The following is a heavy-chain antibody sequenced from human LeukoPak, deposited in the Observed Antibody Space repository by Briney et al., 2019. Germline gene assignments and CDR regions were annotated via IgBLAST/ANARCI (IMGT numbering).Heavy chain of an antibody. CDR1: GFSFISYG. J-gene: IGHJ4*02. Sequence: PGGSLRLSCAASGFSFISYGMHWVRQAPGKGLEWVGVISDDGRSKDYADSVKGRFTISRDNSKDTLYLQMNSLRDEDTAVYYCAKRPSDYGDYVSYFDYWGQGTLVTVS. CDR3: AKRPSDYGDYVSYFDY. V-gene: IGHV3-30*18. CDR2: ISDDGRSK. D-gene: IGHD4-17*01.